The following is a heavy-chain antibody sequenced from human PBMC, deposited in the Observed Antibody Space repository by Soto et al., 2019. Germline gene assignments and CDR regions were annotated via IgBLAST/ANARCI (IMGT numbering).Heavy chain of an antibody. J-gene: IGHJ6*02. CDR2: FDPEDGET. V-gene: IGHV1-24*01. Sequence: GASVKVSCKVSGYTLTELSMHWVRQAPGKGLEWMGGFDPEDGETIYAQKFQGRVTMTEDTSTDTAYMELSSLRSEDTAVYYCATAGELLGYYYYGMDVWGQGTTVTVSS. CDR1: GYTLTELS. CDR3: ATAGELLGYYYYGMDV. D-gene: IGHD1-26*01.